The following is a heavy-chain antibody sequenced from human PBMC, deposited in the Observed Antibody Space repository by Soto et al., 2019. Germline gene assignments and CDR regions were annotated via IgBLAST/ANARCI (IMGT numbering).Heavy chain of an antibody. CDR2: ISSSSSYI. CDR3: ARARGTSLNDAFDI. CDR1: GFTFSSYS. D-gene: IGHD2-2*01. V-gene: IGHV3-21*01. J-gene: IGHJ3*02. Sequence: PGGSLRLSCAASGFTFSSYSMNWVRQAPGKGLEWVSSISSSSSYIYYADSVKGRFTISRDNAKNSLYLQMNSLRAEDTAVYYCARARGTSLNDAFDIWRHATMVTVSS.